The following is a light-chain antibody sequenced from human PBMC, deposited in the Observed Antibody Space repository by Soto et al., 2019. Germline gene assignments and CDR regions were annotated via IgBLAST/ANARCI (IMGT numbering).Light chain of an antibody. J-gene: IGKJ1*01. CDR2: AAS. Sequence: ATQMTQSPSSLSASVGDRVTIACRASQGIRTELGWYQQKEGEAPKLLIYAASTLQSGVPPRFSGSGSGTDCTLHISNRQPEDVASYYCLQDDDYPRTFCQGNKVEMK. CDR1: QGIRTE. V-gene: IGKV1-6*01. CDR3: LQDDDYPRT.